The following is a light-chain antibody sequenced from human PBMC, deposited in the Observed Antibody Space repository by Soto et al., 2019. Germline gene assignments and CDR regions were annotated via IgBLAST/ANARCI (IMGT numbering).Light chain of an antibody. CDR2: GAS. Sequence: EIVMTQSPAPLSVSPGERSTLSCRASQSVSSNLAWYQQTPGQTPRLLIYGASTRATGIPDRFSGSGSGTDFTLTISSLQPEDFATYYCQLSYSTPLTFGGGTKVDI. V-gene: IGKV3-15*01. J-gene: IGKJ4*01. CDR1: QSVSSN. CDR3: QLSYSTPLT.